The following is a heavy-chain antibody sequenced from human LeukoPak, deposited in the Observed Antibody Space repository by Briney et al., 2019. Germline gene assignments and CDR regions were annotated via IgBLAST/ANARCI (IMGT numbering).Heavy chain of an antibody. CDR3: ARHLSEGYYDSSGYPVKWFDP. J-gene: IGHJ5*02. CDR2: IYYSGST. V-gene: IGHV4-59*05. D-gene: IGHD3-22*01. Sequence: PSETLSLTCTVSGGSISSYYWSWIRQPPGKGLEWIGSIYYSGSTYYNPCLKSRVTISVDRSKNQFSLKLSSVTAADTAVYYCARHLSEGYYDSSGYPVKWFDPWGQGTLVTVSS. CDR1: GGSISSYY.